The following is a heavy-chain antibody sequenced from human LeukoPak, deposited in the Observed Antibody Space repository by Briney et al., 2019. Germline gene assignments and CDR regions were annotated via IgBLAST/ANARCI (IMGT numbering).Heavy chain of an antibody. D-gene: IGHD3-3*01. CDR1: GYTFTSYG. CDR2: ISAYNGNT. V-gene: IGHV1-18*01. Sequence: ASVKVSCKASGYTFTSYGISWVRQAPGQRLEWMGWISAYNGNTNYAQKLQGRVTMTTDTSTSTAYMELRSLRSDDTAVYYCARAVTIFGVVTRLDPWGQGTLVTVSS. CDR3: ARAVTIFGVVTRLDP. J-gene: IGHJ5*02.